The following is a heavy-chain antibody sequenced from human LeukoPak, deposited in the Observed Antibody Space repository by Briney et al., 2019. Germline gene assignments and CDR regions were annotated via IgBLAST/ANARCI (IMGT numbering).Heavy chain of an antibody. J-gene: IGHJ6*02. V-gene: IGHV4-39*07. CDR3: ARGPAAFLYGMDV. Sequence: SETLSLTCTVSGGSISSSSYYWGWIRQPPGKGLEWIGSIYYSGSTYYNPSLKSRVTISVDTSKNQFSLKLSSVTAADTAVYYCARGPAAFLYGMDVWGQGTTVTVSS. CDR1: GGSISSSSYY. D-gene: IGHD6-25*01. CDR2: IYYSGST.